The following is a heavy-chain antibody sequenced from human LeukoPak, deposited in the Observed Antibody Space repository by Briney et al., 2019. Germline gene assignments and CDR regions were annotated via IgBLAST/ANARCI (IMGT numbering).Heavy chain of an antibody. J-gene: IGHJ3*02. Sequence: KPSETLSLTCTVSGGSISSSSYYWGWIRQPPGKGLEWIGSIYYSGSTYYNPSLKSRVTISVDTSKNQFSLKQSSVTAADTAVYYCARHTTNVRAFDIWGQGTMVTVSS. V-gene: IGHV4-39*01. D-gene: IGHD3-10*01. CDR3: ARHTTNVRAFDI. CDR2: IYYSGST. CDR1: GGSISSSSYY.